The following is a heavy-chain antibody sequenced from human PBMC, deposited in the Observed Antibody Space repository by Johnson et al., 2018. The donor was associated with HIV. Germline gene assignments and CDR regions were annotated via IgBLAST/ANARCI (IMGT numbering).Heavy chain of an antibody. CDR1: GFTVSSNY. Sequence: MQLVESGGGLVQPGGSLRLSCAASGFTVSSNYMSWVRQAPGKGLEWVSVIYSGGSTYYADSVKGRFTISRDNSKNTLYLQMNSLKTEDTAVFYCTTESMVRGVMGAFDIWGQGTMVTVSS. CDR2: IYSGGST. D-gene: IGHD3-10*01. J-gene: IGHJ3*02. CDR3: TTESMVRGVMGAFDI. V-gene: IGHV3-66*01.